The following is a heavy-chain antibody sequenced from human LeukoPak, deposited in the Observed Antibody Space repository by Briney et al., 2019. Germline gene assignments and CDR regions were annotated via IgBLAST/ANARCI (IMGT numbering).Heavy chain of an antibody. Sequence: SETLSLTCTVSGGSISSYYWSWIRQPPGKGLEWIGYIYYSGSTNYNPSLKSRVTISVDTSKNQFSLKLSSVTAAGTAVYCCARHARGSGWYSEFDYWGQGTLVTVSS. V-gene: IGHV4-59*08. CDR2: IYYSGST. CDR3: ARHARGSGWYSEFDY. D-gene: IGHD6-19*01. J-gene: IGHJ4*02. CDR1: GGSISSYY.